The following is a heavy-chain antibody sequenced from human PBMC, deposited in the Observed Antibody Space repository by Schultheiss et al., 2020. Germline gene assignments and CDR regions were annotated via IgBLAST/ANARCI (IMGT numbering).Heavy chain of an antibody. J-gene: IGHJ4*02. Sequence: SVKVSCKASGFTFTSSAVQWVRQARGQRLEWIGWIVVGSGNTNYAQKFQERVTITRDMSTSTAYMELSSLRSEDTAVYYCAAESRDFSGWPPGDYWGQGTLVTGSS. V-gene: IGHV1-58*01. CDR3: AAESRDFSGWPPGDY. CDR2: IVVGSGNT. CDR1: GFTFTSSA. D-gene: IGHD6-19*01.